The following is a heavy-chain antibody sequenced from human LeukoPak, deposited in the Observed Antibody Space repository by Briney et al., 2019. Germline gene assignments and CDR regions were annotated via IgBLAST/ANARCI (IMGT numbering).Heavy chain of an antibody. D-gene: IGHD3-16*01. CDR1: GGSISSYY. CDR3: ARALGSRYSNWFDP. Sequence: SETLSLTCTVSGGSISSYYWSWIRQPPGKGLEWIGYIYYSGSTNYNPSLKSRVTISVDTSKNQFSLKLSSVTAADTAVYYCARALGSRYSNWFDPWGQGTLVTVSS. CDR2: IYYSGST. V-gene: IGHV4-59*01. J-gene: IGHJ5*02.